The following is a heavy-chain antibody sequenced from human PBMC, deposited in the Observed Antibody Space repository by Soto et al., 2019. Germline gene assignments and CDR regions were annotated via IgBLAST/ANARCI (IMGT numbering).Heavy chain of an antibody. V-gene: IGHV3-64*01. J-gene: IGHJ4*02. Sequence: EVQLVESGGGLVQPGGSLRLSCAASGFTFSTYAMQWVRQAPGKGLEFVSSISRNGGTTNYAYSVQGRFTISRDNSRDTLDRQMGSLRPEDMAVYYCARDGRAMNDYWGQGTLVTVSS. CDR3: ARDGRAMNDY. CDR2: ISRNGGTT. D-gene: IGHD5-18*01. CDR1: GFTFSTYA.